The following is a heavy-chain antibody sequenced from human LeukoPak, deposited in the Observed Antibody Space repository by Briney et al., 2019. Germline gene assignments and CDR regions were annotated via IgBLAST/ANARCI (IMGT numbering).Heavy chain of an antibody. CDR2: IYYSGST. V-gene: IGHV4-59*12. D-gene: IGHD6-13*01. CDR1: GGSISSYY. CDR3: ARVSSSWYQDWYFDL. J-gene: IGHJ2*01. Sequence: PSETLSLTCTVSGGSISSYYWSWIRQPPGKGLEWIGYIYYSGSTNYNPSLKSRVTISVDTSKNQFSLKLNPVTAADTAVYYCARVSSSWYQDWYFDLWGRGTLVTVSS.